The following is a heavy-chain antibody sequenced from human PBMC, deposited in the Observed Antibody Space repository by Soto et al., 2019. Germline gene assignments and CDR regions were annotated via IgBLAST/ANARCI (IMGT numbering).Heavy chain of an antibody. CDR1: GGTFSSYA. D-gene: IGHD4-17*01. CDR2: IIPIFGTA. Sequence: QVQLVQSGAEVKKPGSSVKVSCKASGGTFSSYAISWVRQAPGQGLEWMGGIIPIFGTANYAQKFQVRVTITADKSTSTAYMELSSLRSEDTAVYCCARIYGGNSFYYYYGMDVWGQGTTVTVSS. J-gene: IGHJ6*02. V-gene: IGHV1-69*06. CDR3: ARIYGGNSFYYYYGMDV.